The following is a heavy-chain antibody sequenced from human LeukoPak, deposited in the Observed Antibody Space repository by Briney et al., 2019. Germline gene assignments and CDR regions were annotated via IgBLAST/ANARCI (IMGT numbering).Heavy chain of an antibody. CDR2: INPNSGGT. J-gene: IGHJ3*02. V-gene: IGHV1-2*02. CDR3: ASESGSPPI. CDR1: GYTFTGYY. D-gene: IGHD1-26*01. Sequence: ASVKVSCKASGYTFTGYYMHWVRQAPGQGLEWMGWINPNSGGTNYAQKFQGRVTMTRDMSTSTVYMELSSLRSEDTAVYYCASESGSPPIWGQGTMVTVSS.